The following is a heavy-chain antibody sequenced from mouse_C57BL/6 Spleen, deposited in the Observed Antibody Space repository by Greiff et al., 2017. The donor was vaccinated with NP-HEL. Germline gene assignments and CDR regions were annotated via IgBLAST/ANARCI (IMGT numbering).Heavy chain of an antibody. V-gene: IGHV1-26*01. CDR2: INPNNGGT. CDR1: GYTFTDYY. CDR3: ARRERSWGKDYYAMDY. Sequence: EVQLQQSGPELVKPGASVKISCKASGYTFTDYYMNWVKQSHGKSLEWIGDINPNNGGTSYNQKFKGKATLTVDKSSSTAYMELRSLTSEDSAVYYCARRERSWGKDYYAMDYWGQGTSVTVSS. D-gene: IGHD1-3*01. J-gene: IGHJ4*01.